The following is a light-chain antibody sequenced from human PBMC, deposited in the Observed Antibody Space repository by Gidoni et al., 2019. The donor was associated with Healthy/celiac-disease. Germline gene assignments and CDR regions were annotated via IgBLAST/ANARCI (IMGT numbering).Light chain of an antibody. CDR2: KAS. Sequence: DIHMTQSPSTLSASVGDRVTITCRPSQSISSWLAWYQQKPGKAPKLLIYKASSLESGVPSRFSGSGSGTEFTLTISSLQPDDFANYYCQQYNSYPLTFSGGTKVEIK. CDR3: QQYNSYPLT. J-gene: IGKJ4*01. V-gene: IGKV1-5*03. CDR1: QSISSW.